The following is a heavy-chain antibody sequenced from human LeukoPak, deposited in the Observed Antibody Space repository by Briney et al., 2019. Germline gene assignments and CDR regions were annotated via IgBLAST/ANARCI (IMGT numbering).Heavy chain of an antibody. CDR1: GGSIISGGYY. CDR3: ACRQLRLQFLFDP. D-gene: IGHD5-12*01. V-gene: IGHV4-31*03. CDR2: IYYSGST. Sequence: SQTLSLTCTVSGGSIISGGYYWSWIRQHPGKGLEWIGYIYYSGSTYYNPSLKSRVTISVDTSKNQFSLKLSSVTAADTAVYYCACRQLRLQFLFDPWGQGTLVTVSS. J-gene: IGHJ5*02.